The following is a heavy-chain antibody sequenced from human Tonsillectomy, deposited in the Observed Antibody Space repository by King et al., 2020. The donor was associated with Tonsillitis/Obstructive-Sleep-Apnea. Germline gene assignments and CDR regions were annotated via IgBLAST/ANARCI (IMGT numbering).Heavy chain of an antibody. D-gene: IGHD3-22*01. J-gene: IGHJ4*02. CDR2: IYWDDDK. CDR3: AHSLDYYDNSAGAYFDY. Sequence: TLKESGPSLLKPTETLTLTCTFSGFSLSTSGVGVGWIRQPPGKTLDWLAVIYWDDDKRYSPSLKSRLTITKDTSKNQVVLTMTNMDPVDTATYSCAHSLDYYDNSAGAYFDYWGQGTLVTVSS. V-gene: IGHV2-5*02. CDR1: GFSLSTSGVG.